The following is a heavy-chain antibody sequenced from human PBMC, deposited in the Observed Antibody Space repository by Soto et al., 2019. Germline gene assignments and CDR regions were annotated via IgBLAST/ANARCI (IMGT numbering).Heavy chain of an antibody. V-gene: IGHV3-7*01. D-gene: IGHD6-13*01. CDR3: ARIGYSSSRYYFDY. CDR2: IKQDGSEK. J-gene: IGHJ4*02. Sequence: EVQLVESGGGLVQPGGSLRLSCAASGFTFSSYWMSWVRQAPGKGLEWVANIKQDGSEKYYVDSVKGRFTISRDNAENSLYLQMNSLRAEDTAVYYCARIGYSSSRYYFDYWGQGTLVTVSS. CDR1: GFTFSSYW.